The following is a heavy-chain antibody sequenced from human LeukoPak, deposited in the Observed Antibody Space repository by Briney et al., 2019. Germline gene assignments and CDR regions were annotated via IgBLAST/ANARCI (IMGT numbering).Heavy chain of an antibody. D-gene: IGHD6-13*01. Sequence: SETLSLTCTVSGGSISSYYWSWIRQPPGKGLEWIGYIYYSGSTNYNPSLKSRVTISVDTSKNQFSLKLSSVTAADTAVYYCARLGSSSWSRKYFDYWGQGTLVTVSS. CDR2: IYYSGST. CDR3: ARLGSSSWSRKYFDY. CDR1: GGSISSYY. V-gene: IGHV4-59*01. J-gene: IGHJ4*02.